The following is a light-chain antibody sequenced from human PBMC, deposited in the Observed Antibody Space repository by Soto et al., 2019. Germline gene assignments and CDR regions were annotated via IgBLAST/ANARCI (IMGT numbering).Light chain of an antibody. Sequence: EIVMTQSPATLSVSPGERATLSCRASQSISSDLAWYQQKPGQAPRLLSYGASTRATGIPARLSGSESGTEFTLTLSSLQSEDFAVYYCQQYNNWPWTFGQGTKVEIK. CDR2: GAS. J-gene: IGKJ1*01. CDR1: QSISSD. CDR3: QQYNNWPWT. V-gene: IGKV3-15*01.